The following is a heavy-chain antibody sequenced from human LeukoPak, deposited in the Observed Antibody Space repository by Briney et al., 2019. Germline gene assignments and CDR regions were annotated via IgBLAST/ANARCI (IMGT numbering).Heavy chain of an antibody. J-gene: IGHJ1*01. CDR2: IYYSGST. D-gene: IGHD3-22*01. CDR3: ARRRYYDSTGYLD. CDR1: GDYISSSSYY. Sequence: PSETLSLTCTLPGDYISSSSYYWGWIRQPPGKGLEWIGDIYYSGSTYYNASLKGRVSISIDTSNNHLSLHLRSLTAADTALYYCARRRYYDSTGYLDWGHGTLVTVSS. V-gene: IGHV4-39*02.